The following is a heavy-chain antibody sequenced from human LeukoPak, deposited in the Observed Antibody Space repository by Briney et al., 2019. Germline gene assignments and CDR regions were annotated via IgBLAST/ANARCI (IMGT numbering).Heavy chain of an antibody. V-gene: IGHV1-18*01. CDR3: VRDLGVDTSMIFFDF. CDR1: GYSFTSFG. J-gene: IGHJ4*02. D-gene: IGHD5-18*01. Sequence: ASVKVSCKASGYSFTSFGISWVRQAPGQGLEWMGWSSAYNGNTNYVQKFQGRVTMTTDTSTSTAYMGLRSLRSDDTAVFYCVRDLGVDTSMIFFDFWGQGTLVTVSS. CDR2: SSAYNGNT.